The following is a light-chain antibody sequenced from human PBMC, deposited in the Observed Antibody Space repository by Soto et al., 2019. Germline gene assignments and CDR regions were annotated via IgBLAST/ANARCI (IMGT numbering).Light chain of an antibody. Sequence: DIVLTQTPGTLSLSPGERATLSCRASQRVGSNYLAWYQQNPGQPPRLLIYGASTGATGVPGRFSGSGSGTEFTLTISSLQSEDFAVYYCQQYNNWPPWTFGQGTKVDIK. J-gene: IGKJ1*01. CDR2: GAS. V-gene: IGKV3-15*01. CDR1: QRVGSN. CDR3: QQYNNWPPWT.